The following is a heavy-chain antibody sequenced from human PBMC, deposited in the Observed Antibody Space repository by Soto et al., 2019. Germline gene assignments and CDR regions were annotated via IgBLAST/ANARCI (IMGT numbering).Heavy chain of an antibody. J-gene: IGHJ6*02. CDR3: ARDTGYYGSGSYYDYYYYGMDV. D-gene: IGHD3-10*01. CDR2: ISYDGSNK. Sequence: GGSLRLSCAASGFTFSSYAMHWVRQAPGKGLEWVAVISYDGSNKYYADSVKGRFTISRDNSKNTLYLQMNSLRAEDTAVYYCARDTGYYGSGSYYDYYYYGMDVWGQGTTVTVSS. V-gene: IGHV3-30-3*01. CDR1: GFTFSSYA.